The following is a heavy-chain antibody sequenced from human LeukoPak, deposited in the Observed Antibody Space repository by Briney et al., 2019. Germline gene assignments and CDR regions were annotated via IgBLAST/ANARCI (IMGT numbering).Heavy chain of an antibody. J-gene: IGHJ4*02. CDR2: INNDGSST. CDR3: VRDGRGDYPKFDY. Sequence: GGSLRLSCAASGFTLSNYWMHWVRHAPGKGLVWVSRINNDGSSTSYADSVKGRFTISRDNAKNTLYLQMNSLRAEDMAVYYCVRDGRGDYPKFDYWGQGTLVTVSS. CDR1: GFTLSNYW. V-gene: IGHV3-74*01. D-gene: IGHD4-17*01.